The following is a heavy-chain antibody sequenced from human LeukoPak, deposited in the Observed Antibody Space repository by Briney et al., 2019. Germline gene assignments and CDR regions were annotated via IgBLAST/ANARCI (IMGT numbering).Heavy chain of an antibody. CDR3: VSLLDYCSVLTCPAWGT. Sequence: KPSETLSLTCSVSGGSITRNGYYWGWIRQPPGKGLEWLGHIQNNDIYYYNPSLKSRISMSVDMSKNQISLNVRSVTAADTAVYYCVSLLDYCSVLTCPAWGTWGQGTQVTVSS. CDR2: IQNNDIY. CDR1: GGSITRNGYY. J-gene: IGHJ5*02. D-gene: IGHD2/OR15-2a*01. V-gene: IGHV4-39*01.